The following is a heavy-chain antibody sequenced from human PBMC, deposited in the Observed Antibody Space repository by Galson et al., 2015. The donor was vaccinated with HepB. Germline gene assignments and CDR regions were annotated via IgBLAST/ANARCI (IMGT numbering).Heavy chain of an antibody. J-gene: IGHJ6*02. CDR3: ARQPPRGNSYGSYYYYGMDV. CDR2: IGPSDSYT. D-gene: IGHD5-18*01. V-gene: IGHV5-10-1*01. CDR1: GYSFTSYW. Sequence: QSGAEVKKPGESLRISCKGSGYSFTSYWISWVRQMPGKGLEWMGRIGPSDSYTNYSPSFQGHVTISADKSISTAYLQWSSLKASDTAMYYCARQPPRGNSYGSYYYYGMDVWGQGTTVTVSS.